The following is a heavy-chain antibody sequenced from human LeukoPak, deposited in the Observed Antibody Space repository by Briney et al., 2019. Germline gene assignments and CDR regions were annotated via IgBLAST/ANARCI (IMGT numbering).Heavy chain of an antibody. J-gene: IGHJ4*02. CDR2: INPYSGGT. D-gene: IGHD3-10*01. V-gene: IGHV1-2*02. Sequence: ASVKVSCKASGGTFSSYAISWVRQAPGQGLEWMGWINPYSGGTNYAQKFQGRVTMTRDTSISTAYMELSRLRSDDTALYYCARVYYYGSGEFDYWGQGTLVTVSS. CDR3: ARVYYYGSGEFDY. CDR1: GGTFSSYA.